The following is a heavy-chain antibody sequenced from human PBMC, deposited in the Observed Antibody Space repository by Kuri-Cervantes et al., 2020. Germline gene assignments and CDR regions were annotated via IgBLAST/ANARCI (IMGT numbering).Heavy chain of an antibody. Sequence: GGSLRLSCAASGFTFSSYSMNWVRQAPGKGLEWVSYISSSSSTIYYADSVKGRFTISRDNAKNSLYLQMNSLRAEDTAVYYCAKGGKGLYLDYWGQGTLVTVSS. D-gene: IGHD2-15*01. V-gene: IGHV3-48*01. CDR3: AKGGKGLYLDY. CDR1: GFTFSSYS. J-gene: IGHJ4*02. CDR2: ISSSSSTI.